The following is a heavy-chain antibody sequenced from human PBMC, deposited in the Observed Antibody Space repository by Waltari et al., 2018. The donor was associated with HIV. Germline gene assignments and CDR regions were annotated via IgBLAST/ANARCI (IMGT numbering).Heavy chain of an antibody. CDR3: ARDTLNFFFGLDV. CDR2: ISSTSFNI. V-gene: IGHV3-48*02. J-gene: IGHJ6*02. CDR1: GFSFGDYA. Sequence: EEQLVESGGGLVHPGGSLKLSCAASGFSFGDYAMNWVRQAPGKGLEWIAYISSTSFNIKYADSVRGRFTISRDNTQNPLSLQMNNLIDEDTAKYFCARDTLNFFFGLDVWGHGTTVALSS.